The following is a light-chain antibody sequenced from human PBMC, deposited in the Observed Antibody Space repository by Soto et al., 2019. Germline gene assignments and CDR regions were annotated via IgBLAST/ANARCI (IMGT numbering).Light chain of an antibody. CDR2: EVN. V-gene: IGLV2-8*01. Sequence: QSVLTQPPSASGSPGQSVTISCTGTSSDVGGYNYVSWYQQHPGTAPKLMIYEVNKRPSGVPDRFSGSKSGNSASLAITGLQAEDEADYYCQSYDSSLSGYVFGTGTKVTVL. J-gene: IGLJ1*01. CDR3: QSYDSSLSGYV. CDR1: SSDVGGYNY.